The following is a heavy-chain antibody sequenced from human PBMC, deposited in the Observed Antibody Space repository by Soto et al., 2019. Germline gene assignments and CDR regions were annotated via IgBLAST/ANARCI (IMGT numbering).Heavy chain of an antibody. J-gene: IGHJ4*02. V-gene: IGHV4-34*01. CDR1: GGSFSGYY. Sequence: LSLTCAVYGGSFSGYYWSWVRQPPGKGLEWIGEINHSGSTNYNPSLKSRVTISVDTSKNQFSLKLSSVTAADTAVYYCARAPMATIHFDYWGQGTLVTVSS. D-gene: IGHD5-12*01. CDR2: INHSGST. CDR3: ARAPMATIHFDY.